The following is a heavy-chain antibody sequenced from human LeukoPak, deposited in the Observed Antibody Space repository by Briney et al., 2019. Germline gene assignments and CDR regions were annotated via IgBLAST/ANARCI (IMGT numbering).Heavy chain of an antibody. D-gene: IGHD1-26*01. CDR3: SRVMIPGATRLLFDY. CDR1: GYTFTSYY. J-gene: IGHJ4*02. Sequence: ASVKVSCKASGYTFTSYYMHWVRQAPGQGLEWMGIINPSGGSTSYAQKFQGRVTMTRDTSTSTVYMELSGLRSEDTAVYYCSRVMIPGATRLLFDYWGQGTLVTVSS. CDR2: INPSGGST. V-gene: IGHV1-46*01.